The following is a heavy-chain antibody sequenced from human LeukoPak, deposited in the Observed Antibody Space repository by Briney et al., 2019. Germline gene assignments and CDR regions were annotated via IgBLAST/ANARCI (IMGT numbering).Heavy chain of an antibody. V-gene: IGHV4-34*01. J-gene: IGHJ4*02. CDR2: INHSGST. CDR3: ARGRGRRWLQFFYFDY. CDR1: GGSFRGYY. D-gene: IGHD5-24*01. Sequence: SETLSLTCAVYGGSFRGYYWSWIRQPPGKGLEWIGEINHSGSTNYNPSLKSRVTISVDTSKNQFSLKLSSVTAADTAVYYCARGRGRRWLQFFYFDYWGQGTLVTVSS.